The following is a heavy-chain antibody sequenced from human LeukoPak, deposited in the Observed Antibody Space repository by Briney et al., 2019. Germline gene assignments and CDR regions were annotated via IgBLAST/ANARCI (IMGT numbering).Heavy chain of an antibody. Sequence: SETLSLTCTVSGGSISSYYWSWIRQPPGKGLEWIGYIYYSGSTNYNPSLKSRVTISVDTSKNQFSLKLSSVTAADTAVYYCARLGLGATFDTGGQGPRVPVPP. CDR3: ARLGLGATFDT. J-gene: IGHJ4*02. D-gene: IGHD3-10*01. CDR2: IYYSGST. CDR1: GGSISSYY. V-gene: IGHV4-59*01.